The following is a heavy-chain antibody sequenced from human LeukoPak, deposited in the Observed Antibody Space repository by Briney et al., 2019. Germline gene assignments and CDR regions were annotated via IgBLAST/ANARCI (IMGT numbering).Heavy chain of an antibody. J-gene: IGHJ6*03. CDR3: ARVVYCSSTSCYTTYYMDV. D-gene: IGHD2-2*02. CDR1: GYTFTSYG. Sequence: ASVKVSCKASGYTFTSYGISWVRQAPGQGLEWMGWISAYNGNTNSAQKLQGRVTMTTDTSTSTAYMELRSLRSDDTAVYYCARVVYCSSTSCYTTYYMDVWGKGTTVTVSS. V-gene: IGHV1-18*01. CDR2: ISAYNGNT.